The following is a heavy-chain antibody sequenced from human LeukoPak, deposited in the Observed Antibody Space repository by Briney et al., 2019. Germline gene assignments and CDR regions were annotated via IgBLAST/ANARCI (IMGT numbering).Heavy chain of an antibody. CDR2: IYTSGST. CDR1: GGSISSYY. D-gene: IGHD3-3*01. CDR3: ARHTPETKYYDFWSGYYPPVYYYYYYMDV. Sequence: PSETLSLTCTVSGGSISSYYWSWIRQPPGKGLEWIGYIYTSGSTNYNPSLKSRVTISVDTSKNQFSLKLSSVTAADTAVYCCARHTPETKYYDFWSGYYPPVYYYYYYMDVWGKGTTVTVSS. V-gene: IGHV4-4*09. J-gene: IGHJ6*03.